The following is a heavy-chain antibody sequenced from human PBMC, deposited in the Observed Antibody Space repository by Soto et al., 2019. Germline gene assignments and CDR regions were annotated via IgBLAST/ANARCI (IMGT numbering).Heavy chain of an antibody. V-gene: IGHV3-53*04. J-gene: IGHJ3*02. D-gene: IGHD2-2*01. CDR2: IYSGGST. Sequence: PGGSLRLSCAASGFTVSSNYMSWVRQAPGKGLEWVSVIYSGGSTYYADSVKGRFTISRHNSKNTLYLQMNSLRAEDTAVYYCASTRNREVPAAPNDAFDIWGQGTMVTVSS. CDR1: GFTVSSNY. CDR3: ASTRNREVPAAPNDAFDI.